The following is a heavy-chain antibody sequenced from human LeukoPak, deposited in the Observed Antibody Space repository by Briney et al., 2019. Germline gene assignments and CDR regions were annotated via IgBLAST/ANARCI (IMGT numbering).Heavy chain of an antibody. CDR2: IYSGSST. V-gene: IGHV3-66*02. CDR1: GFTVSSNY. J-gene: IGHJ4*02. D-gene: IGHD3-10*01. CDR3: AREGRGSGSYYPYYFDY. Sequence: GGSLRLSCAASGFTVSSNYMSWVRQAPGKGLEWVSVIYSGSSTYYADSVKGRFTISRDNSKNTLYLQMNSLRAEDTAVYYCAREGRGSGSYYPYYFDYWGQGTLVTVSS.